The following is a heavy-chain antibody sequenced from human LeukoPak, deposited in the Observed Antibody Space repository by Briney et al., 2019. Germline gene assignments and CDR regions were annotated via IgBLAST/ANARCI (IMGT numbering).Heavy chain of an antibody. Sequence: KTGGSLRLSCAASGFTFSSYTLHWVRQAPGKGLEWVSSIHTSGGYIYYADSVKGRFTISRDNAKNSLYLQMNSLRAEDTAVYYCAKDSHGDYGGGWFDPWGQGTLVTVSS. CDR1: GFTFSSYT. D-gene: IGHD4-17*01. V-gene: IGHV3-21*04. J-gene: IGHJ5*02. CDR3: AKDSHGDYGGGWFDP. CDR2: IHTSGGYI.